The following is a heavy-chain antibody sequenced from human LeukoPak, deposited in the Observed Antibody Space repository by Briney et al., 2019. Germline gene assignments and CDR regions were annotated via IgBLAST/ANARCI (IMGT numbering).Heavy chain of an antibody. D-gene: IGHD3-22*01. CDR3: ARKDDSSGYIYYYYYYGMDV. V-gene: IGHV3-23*01. Sequence: GGSLRLSCAASGFTFSTYAMTWVRQAPGKGLEWVSAISASGGTTYYADSVKGRFTISRDNSKNTLYLQMNSLRAEDTALYYCARKDDSSGYIYYYYYYGMDVWGQGTTVTVSS. J-gene: IGHJ6*02. CDR2: ISASGGTT. CDR1: GFTFSTYA.